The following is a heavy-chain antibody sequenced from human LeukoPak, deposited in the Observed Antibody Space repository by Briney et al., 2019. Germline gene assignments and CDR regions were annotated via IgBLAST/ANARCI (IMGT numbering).Heavy chain of an antibody. CDR1: GYTFASFG. D-gene: IGHD1-7*01. CDR3: ARGRYNWNYMDYYYMDV. Sequence: ASVKVSCKASGYTFASFGITWVRQAPGQGLEWMGWINTHNGDTNYAQKLQGRVTMTTDTSTSTAYMELRSLRSDDTAVYYCARGRYNWNYMDYYYMDVWGKGTTVTVSS. CDR2: INTHNGDT. V-gene: IGHV1-18*01. J-gene: IGHJ6*03.